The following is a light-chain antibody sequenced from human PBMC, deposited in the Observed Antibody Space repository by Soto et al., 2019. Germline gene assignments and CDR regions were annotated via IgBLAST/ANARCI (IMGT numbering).Light chain of an antibody. CDR2: GAS. V-gene: IGKV3-15*01. CDR3: QQYNNWPPYT. Sequence: EIVMTQSPATLSVSPGERATLSCRASQSVSSNLAWYQQKPDQAPRLLIYGASTRATGIPARFSGSGSGTEFTLTISSLQSEDFAVYYCQQYNNWPPYTLGQGTKLEIK. J-gene: IGKJ2*01. CDR1: QSVSSN.